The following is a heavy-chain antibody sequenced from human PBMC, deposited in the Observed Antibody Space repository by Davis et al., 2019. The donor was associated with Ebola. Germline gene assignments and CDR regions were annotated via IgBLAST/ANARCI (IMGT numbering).Heavy chain of an antibody. V-gene: IGHV5-51*01. Sequence: KVSCKGSGYSFTSYWIGWVRQMPGKGLEWMGIIYPGDSDTRYSPSFQGQVTISADKSISTAYLQWSSLKASDTAMYYCARRRYCSGGSCYPWYFDLWGRGTLVTVSS. CDR3: ARRRYCSGGSCYPWYFDL. CDR1: GYSFTSYW. J-gene: IGHJ2*01. D-gene: IGHD2-15*01. CDR2: IYPGDSDT.